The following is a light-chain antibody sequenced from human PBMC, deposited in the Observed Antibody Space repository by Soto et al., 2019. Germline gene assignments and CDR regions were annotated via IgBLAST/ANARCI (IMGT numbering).Light chain of an antibody. Sequence: IQMTQSPSSVSASVGDRVTITCRASQGIGSALAWYQQKPGKAPKLLIYDASSLESGVPSRFSGSGSGTDFTLTISSLQPEDFATYYCQQFNVFGGGTKVDI. CDR2: DAS. J-gene: IGKJ4*01. CDR3: QQFNV. CDR1: QGIGSA. V-gene: IGKV1-13*02.